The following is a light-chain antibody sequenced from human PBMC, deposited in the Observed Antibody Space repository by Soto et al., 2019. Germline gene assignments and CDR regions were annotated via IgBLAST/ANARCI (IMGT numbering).Light chain of an antibody. CDR1: QSVSNN. J-gene: IGKJ1*01. Sequence: EIVMTQSPATLSVYRGERATLSCRASQSVSNNLAWYQKKPGQAPRLLIYGASTRATGIPARFSGSGSGTEFTLTISSLQSEDFAVYYCQQYNNWWTFGQGTRVEIK. CDR2: GAS. V-gene: IGKV3-15*01. CDR3: QQYNNWWT.